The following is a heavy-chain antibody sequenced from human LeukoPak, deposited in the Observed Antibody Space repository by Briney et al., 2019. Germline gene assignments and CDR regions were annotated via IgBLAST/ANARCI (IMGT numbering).Heavy chain of an antibody. CDR2: IYHSGSA. Sequence: SGTLSLTCAVSGGSISSSNWWSWVRQPPGKGLEWIGEIYHSGSANYNPSLKSRVTISVDKSKNQFSLRLSSVTAADTAVYYCARDFYDTSTYYYVDAFDIWGQGTMVTVSS. J-gene: IGHJ3*02. CDR3: ARDFYDTSTYYYVDAFDI. V-gene: IGHV4-4*02. D-gene: IGHD3-22*01. CDR1: GGSISSSNW.